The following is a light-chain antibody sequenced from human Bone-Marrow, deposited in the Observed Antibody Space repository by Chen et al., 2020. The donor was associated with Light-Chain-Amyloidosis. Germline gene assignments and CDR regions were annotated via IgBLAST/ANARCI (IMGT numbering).Light chain of an antibody. J-gene: IGLJ2*01. CDR2: RDT. CDR1: DLPTKY. V-gene: IGLV3-25*03. CDR3: QSADSSGTYEVI. Sequence: SYELTHQPSVSVSPGKTARMTCSGDDLPTKYAYWYQQKPGQAPVLVIHRDTERPSGISERFSGSSSWTTATLTISGVQAEDEADYHCQSADSSGTYEVIFGGGTKLTVL.